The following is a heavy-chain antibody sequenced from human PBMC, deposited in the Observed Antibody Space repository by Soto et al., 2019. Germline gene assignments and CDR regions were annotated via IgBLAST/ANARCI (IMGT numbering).Heavy chain of an antibody. CDR3: ARESDRGAAAGAAY. CDR1: GGTFSSYA. D-gene: IGHD6-13*01. V-gene: IGHV1-69*01. J-gene: IGHJ4*02. Sequence: QVQLVQSVAEVKKPGSSVKVSCKASGGTFSSYAISWVRQAPGQGLEWMGGIIPIFGTANYAQKFQGRVTITADESTSTAYMELSSLRSEDTAVYYCARESDRGAAAGAAYWGQGTLVTVSS. CDR2: IIPIFGTA.